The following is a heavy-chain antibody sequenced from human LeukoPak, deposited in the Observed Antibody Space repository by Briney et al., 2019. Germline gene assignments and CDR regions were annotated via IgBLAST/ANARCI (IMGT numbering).Heavy chain of an antibody. Sequence: VRSLRLSCAASGFTFSRYGINWVRQAPGKGPEWVAFISYDGNVRYHADSVKGRFTISRDNSKNTLYLQMNSLRAEDTAVYYCARNEYSGSLDYWGQGTLVTVSS. J-gene: IGHJ4*02. CDR1: GFTFSRYG. D-gene: IGHD1-26*01. CDR2: ISYDGNVR. V-gene: IGHV3-30*14. CDR3: ARNEYSGSLDY.